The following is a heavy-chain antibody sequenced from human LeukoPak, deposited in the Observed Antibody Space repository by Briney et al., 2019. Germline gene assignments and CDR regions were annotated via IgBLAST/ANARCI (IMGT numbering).Heavy chain of an antibody. CDR3: ARQGRDSSAYRRAFDV. CDR1: GGSISSNSCY. V-gene: IGHV4-39*01. J-gene: IGHJ3*01. Sequence: PSETLSLTCTVSGGSISSNSCYWGWIRQPPGKGLEWIGGVYYSGSTYYTPSLKSRVTISVDTSKNQFSLKLTSVTAADTAVYYCARQGRDSSAYRRAFDVWGQETMVTVSS. CDR2: VYYSGST. D-gene: IGHD3-22*01.